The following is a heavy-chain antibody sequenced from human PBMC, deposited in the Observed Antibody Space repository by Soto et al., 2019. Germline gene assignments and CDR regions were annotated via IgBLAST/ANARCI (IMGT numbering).Heavy chain of an antibody. CDR2: IYHAGST. Sequence: SETLSLTCTVSGGSISSGDYYWSWIRQPPGKGLEWIGSIYHAGSTFYNPSLKSRITISVDTSKNQFSLKLNSVTAADTAVYYCTRRQLADIWGRGTLVTVSS. CDR1: GGSISSGDYY. V-gene: IGHV4-39*01. CDR3: TRRQLADI. D-gene: IGHD6-13*01. J-gene: IGHJ4*02.